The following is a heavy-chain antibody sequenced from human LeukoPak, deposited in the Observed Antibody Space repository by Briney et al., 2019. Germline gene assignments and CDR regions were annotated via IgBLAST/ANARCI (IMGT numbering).Heavy chain of an antibody. CDR2: ICSSSSNI. CDR1: GFSLSNFG. V-gene: IGHV3-48*04. J-gene: IGHJ4*02. CDR3: ARIGYGNVPPVL. D-gene: IGHD5-18*01. Sequence: GGSLRLSCAASGFSLSNFGITWVRQAPGKGLEWLSFICSSSSNIHYADSVEGRLTISRDNAKNSVHLQMNSLRAEDTAVYQCARIGYGNVPPVLWGQGTLGAVS.